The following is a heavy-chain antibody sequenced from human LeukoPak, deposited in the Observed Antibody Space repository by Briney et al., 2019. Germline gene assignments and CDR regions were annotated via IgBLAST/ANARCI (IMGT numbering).Heavy chain of an antibody. Sequence: GSLRLSCAASGFTFSSYGMHWVRQAPGKGLEWVAVISYDGSNKYYADSVKGRFTISRDNSKNTLYLQMNSLRAEDTAVYYCASPRQHDYGDRVSYYYYGMDVWGQGTTVTVSS. J-gene: IGHJ6*02. V-gene: IGHV3-30*03. CDR1: GFTFSSYG. D-gene: IGHD4-17*01. CDR3: ASPRQHDYGDRVSYYYYGMDV. CDR2: ISYDGSNK.